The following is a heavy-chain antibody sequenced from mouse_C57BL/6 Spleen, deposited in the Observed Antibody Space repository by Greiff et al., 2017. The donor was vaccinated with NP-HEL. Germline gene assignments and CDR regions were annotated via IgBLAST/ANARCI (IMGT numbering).Heavy chain of an antibody. CDR3: ARDNYYGSSSWFAY. CDR2: INPNNGGT. CDR1: GYTFTDYY. V-gene: IGHV1-26*01. D-gene: IGHD1-1*01. J-gene: IGHJ3*01. Sequence: VQLQQSGPELVKPGASVKISCKASGYTFTDYYMNWVKQSHGKSLEWIGDINPNNGGTSYNQKFKGKATLTVDKSSSTAYMELRSLTSEDSAVYYCARDNYYGSSSWFAYWGQGTLVTVSA.